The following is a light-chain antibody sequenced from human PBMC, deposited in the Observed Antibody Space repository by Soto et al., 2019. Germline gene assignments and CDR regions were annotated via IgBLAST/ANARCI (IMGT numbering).Light chain of an antibody. J-gene: IGKJ2*01. CDR1: QTVFHSSYNKDF. CDR3: QQYYSSLT. CDR2: WAS. V-gene: IGKV4-1*01. Sequence: DIVMTQSPDSLSVSLGERATINCKSSQTVFHSSYNKDFLAWYQQKPGQPPKLLFYWASTRESGVPARFSGGGSGTDFSLTISSLQPEDVAVYYCQQYYSSLTFGQGTELEIK.